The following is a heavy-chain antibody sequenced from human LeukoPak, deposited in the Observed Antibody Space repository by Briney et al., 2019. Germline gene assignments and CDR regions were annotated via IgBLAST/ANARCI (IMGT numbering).Heavy chain of an antibody. D-gene: IGHD2-2*01. CDR2: ISYDGSNK. CDR1: GFTFSSYA. V-gene: IGHV3-30-3*01. CDR3: ARDLQPSSDYYYGMDV. Sequence: PGGSLRLSCAASGFTFSSYAMHWVRQAPGKGLEWVAVISYDGSNKYYADSEKGRFTISRDNSKNTLYLQMDSLRAEDTAVYYCARDLQPSSDYYYGMDVWGQGTTVTVSS. J-gene: IGHJ6*02.